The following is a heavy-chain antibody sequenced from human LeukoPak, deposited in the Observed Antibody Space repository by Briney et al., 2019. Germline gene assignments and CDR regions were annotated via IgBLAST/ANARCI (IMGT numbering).Heavy chain of an antibody. Sequence: GGSLRLSCAASGFRIGDYYMSWIRQAPGKGLECISFISGSGGTVRYADSVKGRFTISRDNAENSLYLQMNSLRVEDTAVYYCARGAWANVDYWGQGTLVTVPS. D-gene: IGHD1-26*01. CDR3: ARGAWANVDY. J-gene: IGHJ4*02. CDR2: ISGSGGTV. V-gene: IGHV3-11*01. CDR1: GFRIGDYY.